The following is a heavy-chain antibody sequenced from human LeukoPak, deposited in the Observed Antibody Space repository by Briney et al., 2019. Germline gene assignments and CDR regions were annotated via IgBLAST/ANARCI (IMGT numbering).Heavy chain of an antibody. CDR2: ISGSGGST. J-gene: IGHJ4*02. Sequence: GGSLRLSCAASGFTFSSYAMSWVRQAPGKGLEWVSAISGSGGSTYYADSAKGRFTVSRDNSKNTLYLQMNSLRAEDTAVYYCAKPIVVVVAAIDYWGQGTLVTVSS. CDR3: AKPIVVVVAAIDY. V-gene: IGHV3-23*01. D-gene: IGHD2-15*01. CDR1: GFTFSSYA.